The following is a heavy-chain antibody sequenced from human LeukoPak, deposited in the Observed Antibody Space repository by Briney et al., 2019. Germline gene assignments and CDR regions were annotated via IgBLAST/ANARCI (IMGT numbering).Heavy chain of an antibody. D-gene: IGHD6-19*01. J-gene: IGHJ4*02. Sequence: SETLSLTCTVSGGSISSSSSYWGWIRQPPGKGLEWIGSIYYSGSTYYNPSLKSRVTISVDTSKNQFSLKLSSVTAADTAVYYCAREMGSGSEFDYWGQGTLVTVSS. V-gene: IGHV4-39*07. CDR2: IYYSGST. CDR1: GGSISSSSSY. CDR3: AREMGSGSEFDY.